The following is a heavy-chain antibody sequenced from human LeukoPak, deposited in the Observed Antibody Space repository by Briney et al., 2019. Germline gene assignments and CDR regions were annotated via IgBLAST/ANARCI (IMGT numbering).Heavy chain of an antibody. V-gene: IGHV3-30*02. D-gene: IGHD4-17*01. CDR2: IRFDGSYR. Sequence: GGSLRLSCAASGFTFSNYGIHWVRQAPGKGLEWVAFIRFDGSYRYYADSVKGRFTISRDNSKNTLYLQMNSLRAEDTAVYYCAKDYDYGDAIYFYLDVWGTGTTVT. J-gene: IGHJ6*03. CDR1: GFTFSNYG. CDR3: AKDYDYGDAIYFYLDV.